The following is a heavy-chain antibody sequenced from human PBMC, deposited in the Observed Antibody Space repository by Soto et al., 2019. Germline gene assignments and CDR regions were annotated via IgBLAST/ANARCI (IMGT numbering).Heavy chain of an antibody. V-gene: IGHV5-51*01. CDR2: IYPGDFDT. CDR1: GDTFNTYW. J-gene: IGHJ4*02. D-gene: IGHD5-18*01. CDR3: ARLIGYNYGRQELFDY. Sequence: PXDSLKVSWLCSGDTFNTYWIGLVLQMPGKGLEWMGIIYPGDFDTRYSPSFQGHVTMSVDKSINTAYLQWSSLETSDTAMYFCARLIGYNYGRQELFDYWGQGTPVTVSS.